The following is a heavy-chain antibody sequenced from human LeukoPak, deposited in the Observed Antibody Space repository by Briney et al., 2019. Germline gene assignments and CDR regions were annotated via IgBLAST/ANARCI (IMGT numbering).Heavy chain of an antibody. CDR2: ISSSSTYI. CDR1: GFTFSSYN. D-gene: IGHD3-22*01. Sequence: EGSLRLSCAASGFTFSSYNMNWVRQAPGKGLEWVSFISSSSTYIYYADSVKGRFTISRDNAKNSLYLQMNSLRAEDTAVYYCARDMKAYDSSYGMDVWGQGTTVTVSS. CDR3: ARDMKAYDSSYGMDV. V-gene: IGHV3-21*01. J-gene: IGHJ6*02.